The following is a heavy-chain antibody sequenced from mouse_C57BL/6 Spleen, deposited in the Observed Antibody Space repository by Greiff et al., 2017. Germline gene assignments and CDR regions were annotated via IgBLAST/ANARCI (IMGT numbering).Heavy chain of an antibody. CDR2: IYPGSGST. D-gene: IGHD1-1*01. CDR1: GYTFTSYW. Sequence: QVQLQQPGAELVKPGASVKMSCKASGYTFTSYWITWVKQRPGQGLEWIGDIYPGSGSTNYNEKFKSKATLTVDTSSSTAYMQLSSLTSEDSAVYYCARAVPYSYYFGYWGQGTTLTVSS. J-gene: IGHJ2*01. CDR3: ARAVPYSYYFGY. V-gene: IGHV1-55*01.